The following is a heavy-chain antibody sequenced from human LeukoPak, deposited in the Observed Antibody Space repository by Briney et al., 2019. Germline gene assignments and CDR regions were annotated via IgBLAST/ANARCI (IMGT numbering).Heavy chain of an antibody. V-gene: IGHV3-48*02. Sequence: PGGSLRLSCVASGFTFSTYGMSWVRQAPGKGLEWIAYINHNAEMIFYPDFVKGRFTISRDNAKNSLYLQMNALRYEDTAIYYCARDHDWAFDLWGQGTLVTVSS. D-gene: IGHD3-9*01. CDR1: GFTFSTYG. J-gene: IGHJ4*02. CDR3: ARDHDWAFDL. CDR2: INHNAEMI.